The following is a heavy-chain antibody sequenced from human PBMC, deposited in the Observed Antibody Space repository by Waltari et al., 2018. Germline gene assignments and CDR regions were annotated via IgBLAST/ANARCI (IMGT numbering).Heavy chain of an antibody. V-gene: IGHV4-34*01. CDR1: GGSFSGYY. CDR3: ARGSRTYYYDSSGYYYAY. J-gene: IGHJ4*02. CDR2: INQSGST. Sequence: QVQLQQWGAGLLKPSETLSLTCAVYGGSFSGYYWSWIRQPPGKGLEWIGEINQSGSTNYNPSLKSRVTISVDTSKNQFSLKLSSVTAADTAVYYCARGSRTYYYDSSGYYYAYWGQGTLVTVSS. D-gene: IGHD3-22*01.